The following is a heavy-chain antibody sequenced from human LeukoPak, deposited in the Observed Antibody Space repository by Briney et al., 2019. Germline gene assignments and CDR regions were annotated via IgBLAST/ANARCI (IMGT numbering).Heavy chain of an antibody. V-gene: IGHV3-23*01. CDR1: GFAFSSYA. CDR3: AKVTYYYDSSGYYYTAWYFDL. Sequence: GGSLRLSCAASGFAFSSYAMSWVRQAPGKGLEWVSAISGSGGSTYYADSVKGRFTISRDNSKNTLYPQMNSLRAEDTAVYYCAKVTYYYDSSGYYYTAWYFDLWGRGTLVTVSS. CDR2: ISGSGGST. J-gene: IGHJ2*01. D-gene: IGHD3-22*01.